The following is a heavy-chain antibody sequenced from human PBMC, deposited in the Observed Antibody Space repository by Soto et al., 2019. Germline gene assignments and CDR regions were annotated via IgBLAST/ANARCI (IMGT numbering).Heavy chain of an antibody. Sequence: QVQLQESGPGLVKSSETLSLTCTVTGGSISSYYWSWIRRPPGKSLEWIGHIYESGSTNYNPSLECRGTISLDPSTNQFSLKFCSVTAADTAVYYCARAQPFEFHNWFDPWGQGTLVSVSA. V-gene: IGHV4-59*13. D-gene: IGHD3-10*01. CDR1: GGSISSYY. J-gene: IGHJ5*02. CDR3: ARAQPFEFHNWFDP. CDR2: IYESGST.